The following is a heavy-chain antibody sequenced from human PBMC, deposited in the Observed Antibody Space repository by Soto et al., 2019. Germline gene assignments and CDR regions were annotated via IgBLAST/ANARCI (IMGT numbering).Heavy chain of an antibody. D-gene: IGHD2-2*01. CDR3: ARENCSSTSCYYYYYGMDV. Sequence: GASVRLSCAASGFTFSSYAMHWVRQAPGKGLEWVAVISYDGSNKYYADSVKGRFTISRDNSKNTLYLQMNSLRAEDTAVYYCARENCSSTSCYYYYYGMDVWGQGTTVTVSS. V-gene: IGHV3-30-3*01. CDR2: ISYDGSNK. J-gene: IGHJ6*02. CDR1: GFTFSSYA.